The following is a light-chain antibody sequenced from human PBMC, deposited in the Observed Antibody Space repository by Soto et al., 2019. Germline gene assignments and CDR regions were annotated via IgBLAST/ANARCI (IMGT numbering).Light chain of an antibody. CDR2: SAS. V-gene: IGKV3-11*01. CDR3: QQRSNWPLT. J-gene: IGKJ4*01. CDR1: QSVSSY. Sequence: EIVLTQSPATLSLSPGERATLSCRASQSVSSYLAWYQQKPGQAPRLLIYSASNRATGIPARFSGSGSGTDFTLTISSLEPEDFVVYYCQQRSNWPLTFGGGTKVEMK.